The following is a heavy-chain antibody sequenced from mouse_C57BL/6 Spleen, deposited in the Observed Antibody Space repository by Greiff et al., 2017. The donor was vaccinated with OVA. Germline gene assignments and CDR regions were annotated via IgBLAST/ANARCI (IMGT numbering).Heavy chain of an antibody. CDR2: IDPSDSYT. Sequence: QVQLQQPGAELMMPGASVKLSCKASGYTFTSYWMHWVKQRPGQGLEWIGEIDPSDSYTNYNQKFKGKSTLTVDKSSSTAYMQLSSLTSEDSAVYYCARSYYYGSSSWCAYWGQGTLVTVSA. J-gene: IGHJ3*01. D-gene: IGHD1-1*01. V-gene: IGHV1-69*01. CDR1: GYTFTSYW. CDR3: ARSYYYGSSSWCAY.